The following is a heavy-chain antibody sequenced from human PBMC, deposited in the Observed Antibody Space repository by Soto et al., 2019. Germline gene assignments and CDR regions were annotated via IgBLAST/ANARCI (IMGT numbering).Heavy chain of an antibody. CDR3: ARNLAGTTNPFFDY. J-gene: IGHJ4*02. Sequence: QVQLQQSGPGLVKPSQTLSLTCAISGDSVSSTSAAWNWIRQSPSRGLEWLGRTYYRSKWYNDXAVSVKSRITXXPXTYXNQFSLQLNSVTPEDTAVYYCARNLAGTTNPFFDYWGQGTLVTVSS. CDR1: GDSVSSTSAA. V-gene: IGHV6-1*01. CDR2: TYYRSKWYN. D-gene: IGHD1-7*01.